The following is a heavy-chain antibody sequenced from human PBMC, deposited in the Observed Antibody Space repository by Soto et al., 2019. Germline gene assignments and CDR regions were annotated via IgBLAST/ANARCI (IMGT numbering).Heavy chain of an antibody. D-gene: IGHD3-10*01. J-gene: IGHJ3*01. CDR2: IYYSGST. V-gene: IGHV4-59*01. CDR1: GGSISSYY. Sequence: SETLSLTCTVSGGSISSYYWSWIRQPPGKGLEWIGYIYYSGSTDYNPSLKSRVTISVDTSKNQFSLKLSSVTAADTAVYYCARVWGGAFDFWGQGTMVTVSS. CDR3: ARVWGGAFDF.